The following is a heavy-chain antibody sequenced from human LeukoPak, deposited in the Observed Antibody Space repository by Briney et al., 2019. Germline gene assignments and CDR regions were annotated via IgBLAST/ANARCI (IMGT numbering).Heavy chain of an antibody. CDR3: ARLSYGSGDRYYYGMDV. D-gene: IGHD3-10*01. Sequence: PSETLSLTCTVSGGSISSSSYYWGWIRQPPGKGLEWIGSIYYSGSTYYNPSLKSRATISVDTSKNQFSLKLSSVTAADTAVYYCARLSYGSGDRYYYGMDVWGQGTTVTVSS. CDR1: GGSISSSSYY. J-gene: IGHJ6*02. V-gene: IGHV4-39*01. CDR2: IYYSGST.